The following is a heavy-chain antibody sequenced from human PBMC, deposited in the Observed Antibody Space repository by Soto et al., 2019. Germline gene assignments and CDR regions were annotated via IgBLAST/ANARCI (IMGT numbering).Heavy chain of an antibody. CDR3: TRAAGVTHQDY. CDR1: GFTFGDYA. Sequence: GGSLRLSCTASGFTFGDYAMSWFRQAPGKGLEWVGFIRSKAYGGTTEYAASVKGRFTISRDDSKSIAYLQMNSLKTEDTAAYYCTRAAGVTHQDYWGQGTLVTVSS. V-gene: IGHV3-49*03. J-gene: IGHJ4*02. CDR2: IRSKAYGGTT. D-gene: IGHD6-19*01.